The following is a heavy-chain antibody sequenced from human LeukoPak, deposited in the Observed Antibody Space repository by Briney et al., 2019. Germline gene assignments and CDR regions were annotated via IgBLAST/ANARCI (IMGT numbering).Heavy chain of an antibody. CDR2: IYPGDSDT. D-gene: IGHD1-26*01. Sequence: GESLKISCKGSGYSFSNYWIAWVRQMPGKGLEWMGIIYPGDSDTRYSPSFQGQVTISADRSISTASLQWSSLKASDTAMYYCARRSGSFQGDYNFDLWGQGTLVTVSS. J-gene: IGHJ4*02. V-gene: IGHV5-51*01. CDR1: GYSFSNYW. CDR3: ARRSGSFQGDYNFDL.